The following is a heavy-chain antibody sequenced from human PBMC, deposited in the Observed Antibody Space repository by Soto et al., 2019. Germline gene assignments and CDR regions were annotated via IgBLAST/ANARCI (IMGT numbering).Heavy chain of an antibody. Sequence: GGSLRLSCAASGFTVSTKYMSWVRQAPGKGLEWVSVIYSGGSTFYADSVRGRFTISRDNSKNTLYLQMNSLRAEDTAVYYCASGALLSRDTTLFPFDYWGKGTLVTVP. D-gene: IGHD3-10*01. J-gene: IGHJ4*02. CDR1: GFTVSTKY. CDR3: ASGALLSRDTTLFPFDY. V-gene: IGHV3-66*01. CDR2: IYSGGST.